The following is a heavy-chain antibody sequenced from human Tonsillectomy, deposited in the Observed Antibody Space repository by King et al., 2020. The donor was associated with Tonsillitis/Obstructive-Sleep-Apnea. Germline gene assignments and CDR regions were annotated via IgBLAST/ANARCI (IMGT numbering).Heavy chain of an antibody. CDR1: GGSISSSSYY. Sequence: QLQESGPGLVKPSETLPLTCTVSGGSISSSSYYWGWIRPPPGKGLEWIGAIYYSGSTNYNPPLKSRDTISVDTSKNQFSLKLSSVTAADTAVYYCGRAPLELRVWFDPGGRGTLVTVS. J-gene: IGHJ5*02. D-gene: IGHD1-7*01. CDR2: IYYSGST. V-gene: IGHV4-39*01. CDR3: GRAPLELRVWFDP.